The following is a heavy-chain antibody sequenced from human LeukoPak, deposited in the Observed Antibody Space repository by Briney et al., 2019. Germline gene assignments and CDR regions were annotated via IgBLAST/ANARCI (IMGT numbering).Heavy chain of an antibody. Sequence: GGSLRLSCAASGYTFSHFWMSWVRQAPGKGLEWVAYIKKTGSETYYVDSVKGRFTITRDNTRNSLFLQMYSLRAEDTAVYFCVREDGYCSGGNCYSYFDSWGQGTLVTVSS. CDR3: VREDGYCSGGNCYSYFDS. D-gene: IGHD2-15*01. CDR2: IKKTGSET. V-gene: IGHV3-7*01. CDR1: GYTFSHFW. J-gene: IGHJ4*02.